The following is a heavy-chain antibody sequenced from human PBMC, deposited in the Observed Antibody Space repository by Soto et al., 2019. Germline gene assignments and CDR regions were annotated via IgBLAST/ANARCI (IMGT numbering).Heavy chain of an antibody. CDR3: ARYRSKAEEGYTIDF. CDR1: GDSINNYY. CDR2: IYYTGST. J-gene: IGHJ4*02. V-gene: IGHV4-59*01. Sequence: PSETLSLTCTVSGDSINNYYWSWIRQPPGKRLEWIGYIYYTGSTTYNPSLESRVTMSVDTSKNQFSLNLRSVNAADTAVYYCARYRSKAEEGYTIDFWGRGTLVTVSS. D-gene: IGHD6-6*01.